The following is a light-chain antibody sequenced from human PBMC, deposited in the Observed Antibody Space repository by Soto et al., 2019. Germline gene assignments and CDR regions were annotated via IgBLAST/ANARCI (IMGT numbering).Light chain of an antibody. CDR3: SSYAGTHIV. Sequence: QSVLTQPPSASGSPGQGVAISCTGTSSDVGGYNYVSWYQQHPGKAPKLMIYDVSKRPSGVPDRFSGSKSGNTASLTVSGLQAQDEAEYYCSSYAGTHIVFGTGSKVTVL. V-gene: IGLV2-8*01. CDR2: DVS. CDR1: SSDVGGYNY. J-gene: IGLJ1*01.